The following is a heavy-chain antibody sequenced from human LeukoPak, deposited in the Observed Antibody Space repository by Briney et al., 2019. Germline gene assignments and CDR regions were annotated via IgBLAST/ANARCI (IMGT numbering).Heavy chain of an antibody. D-gene: IGHD1-14*01. CDR3: ARSWYGMDV. CDR2: INPSNGDT. Sequence: ASVKVSCKASGYTFTASYMQWARQAPGQGLEWMGRINPSNGDTEYEQKFQGGVTMTRDTSISTVYMELSRLTSDDTAVYYCARSWYGMDVWGQGTTVTVSS. J-gene: IGHJ6*02. V-gene: IGHV1-2*06. CDR1: GYTFTASY.